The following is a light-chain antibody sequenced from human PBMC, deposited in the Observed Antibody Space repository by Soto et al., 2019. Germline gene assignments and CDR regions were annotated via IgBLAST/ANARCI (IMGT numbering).Light chain of an antibody. CDR1: QRVRSSY. J-gene: IGKJ1*01. V-gene: IGKV3-20*01. CDR2: GAS. CDR3: QQYGSSPAT. Sequence: EIVLTQSPGTLSLSPGERATLSCRASQRVRSSYLAWHQQKPGQAPRLLIYGASSRATGIPDRFSGSGSGTDFTLTISRLEPEDFAVYYCQQYGSSPATFGQGTKVDIK.